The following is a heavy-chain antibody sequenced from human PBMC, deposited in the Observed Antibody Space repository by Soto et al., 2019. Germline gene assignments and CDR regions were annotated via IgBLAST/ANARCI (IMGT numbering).Heavy chain of an antibody. D-gene: IGHD1-20*01. CDR2: VDYSGTA. J-gene: IGHJ4*02. CDR1: SGSISVTNVF. CDR3: ARITGRHLDY. Sequence: SETLSLTCTVSSGSISVTNVFWGWVRQPPGKGLEWIGNVDYSGTAYFSPSLATRVTFHVDTSKNQFSLTLYSVTAADTAVYYCARITGRHLDYWGQGILVTSPQ. V-gene: IGHV4-39*01.